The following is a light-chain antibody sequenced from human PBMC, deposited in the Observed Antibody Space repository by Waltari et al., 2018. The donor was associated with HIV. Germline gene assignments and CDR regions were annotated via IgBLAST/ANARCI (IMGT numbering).Light chain of an antibody. J-gene: IGLJ2*01. Sequence: SYELTQAPAVSVSPGRTAKITCPGDASSRPFAFWYQWKSGQAPRMMIFKDNGRPSGIPARFSASSSGSTSTLTISGVQAEDEDDYYCQSGHNSDSIFGGGTKLTVL. CDR3: QSGHNSDSI. CDR2: KDN. CDR1: ASSRPF. V-gene: IGLV3-25*03.